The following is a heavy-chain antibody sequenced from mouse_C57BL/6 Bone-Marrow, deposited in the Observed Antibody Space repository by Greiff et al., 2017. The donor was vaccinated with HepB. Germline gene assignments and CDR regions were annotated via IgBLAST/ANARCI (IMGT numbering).Heavy chain of an antibody. CDR3: VRRGYYSNYYAMDY. CDR1: GFSFNTYA. J-gene: IGHJ4*01. D-gene: IGHD2-5*01. Sequence: DVHLVESGGGLVQPKGSLKLSCAASGFSFNTYAMNWVRQAPGKGLEWVARIRSKSNNYATYYADSVKDRFTISRDDSESMLYLQMNNLKTEDTAMYYCVRRGYYSNYYAMDYWGQGTSVTVSS. V-gene: IGHV10-1*01. CDR2: IRSKSNNYAT.